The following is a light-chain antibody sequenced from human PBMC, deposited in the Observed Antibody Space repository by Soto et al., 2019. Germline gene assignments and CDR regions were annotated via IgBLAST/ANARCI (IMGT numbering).Light chain of an antibody. CDR1: QDINNY. J-gene: IGKJ5*01. CDR3: QQSNDLVS. V-gene: IGKV1-33*01. CDR2: DAS. Sequence: DIQMTQSPSSLSASVRDRVTITCQASQDINNYVNWYQQKPGKAPKLLIFDASTLKTGVPSRFSGSGSGTDFSFTISSLQPEDIATYYCQQSNDLVSFGQGTRLEI.